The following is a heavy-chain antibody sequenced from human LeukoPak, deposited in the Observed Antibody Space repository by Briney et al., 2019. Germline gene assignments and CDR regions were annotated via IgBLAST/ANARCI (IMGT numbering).Heavy chain of an antibody. CDR1: GFTFSSYS. CDR3: AKAHSSSWYYFDY. D-gene: IGHD6-13*01. Sequence: PGGSLRLSCAASGFTFSSYSINWVRQAPGKGLEWVSSISSSISYIYYADSVKGRFTISRDNAKNSLYLQMNSLRAEDTAVYYCAKAHSSSWYYFDYWGQGTLVTVSS. CDR2: ISSSISYI. V-gene: IGHV3-21*04. J-gene: IGHJ4*02.